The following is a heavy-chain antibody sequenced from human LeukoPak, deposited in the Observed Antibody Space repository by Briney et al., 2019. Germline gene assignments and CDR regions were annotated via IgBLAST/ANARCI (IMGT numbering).Heavy chain of an antibody. CDR2: IYYSGST. CDR1: GGSISSSSYY. CDR3: ARQGLDCSSTSCYTDY. V-gene: IGHV4-39*01. D-gene: IGHD2-2*02. J-gene: IGHJ4*02. Sequence: SETLSLTCTVSGGSISSSSYYWGWIRQPPGKGLEWIGSIYYSGSTYYNPSLKSRVTISVDTSKNQFSLKLSSVTAADTAVYYCARQGLDCSSTSCYTDYWGQGTLVTVSS.